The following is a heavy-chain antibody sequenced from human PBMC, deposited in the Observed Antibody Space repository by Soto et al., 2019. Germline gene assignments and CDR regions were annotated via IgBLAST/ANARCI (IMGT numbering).Heavy chain of an antibody. D-gene: IGHD3-10*01. CDR3: SIDRRGAHHYFHY. V-gene: IGHV3-74*01. CDR2: INTDGSGT. Sequence: GGSLRLSCTASGFTFSSDWMHWVRQAPGKGLEWVSRINTDGSGTSYADSVKGRFTISRDNAQNTLYLQMNSLRAEDTAVYYFSIDRRGAHHYFHYWGPGHMLTVS. J-gene: IGHJ4*02. CDR1: GFTFSSDW.